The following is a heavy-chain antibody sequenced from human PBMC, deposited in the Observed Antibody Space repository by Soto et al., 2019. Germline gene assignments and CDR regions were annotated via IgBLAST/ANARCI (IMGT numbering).Heavy chain of an antibody. Sequence: QLQLQESGPGLVKPSETLSLTCTVSGGSISSSSFYCGWLRQPPGKGLEWIGSIYFSGPTYYNPSLKSRRTVSVDTSKNQFSLKLSSVTATDTAVYYCARHAGGYTAWYFDLWGRGTLVTVSS. J-gene: IGHJ2*01. CDR3: ARHAGGYTAWYFDL. D-gene: IGHD5-12*01. V-gene: IGHV4-39*01. CDR1: GGSISSSSFY. CDR2: IYFSGPT.